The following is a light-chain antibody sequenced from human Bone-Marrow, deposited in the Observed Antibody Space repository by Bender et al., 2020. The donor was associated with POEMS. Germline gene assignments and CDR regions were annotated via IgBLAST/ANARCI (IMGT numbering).Light chain of an antibody. CDR3: SAYAGGNTVL. V-gene: IGLV2-23*02. J-gene: IGLJ2*01. CDR2: DVS. CDR1: SSDVGSYDR. Sequence: QSALTQPASVSGSPGQSITISCSGTSSDVGSYDRVSWYQQHPDKAPKLIIYDVSNRPSGVSNRFSGSKSGNTASLTISGLQTEDEADYYCSAYAGGNTVLFGGGTKLTVL.